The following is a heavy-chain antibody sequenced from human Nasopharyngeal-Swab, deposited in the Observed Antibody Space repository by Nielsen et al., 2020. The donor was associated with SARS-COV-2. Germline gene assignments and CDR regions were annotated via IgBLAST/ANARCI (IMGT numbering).Heavy chain of an antibody. CDR3: VRGGGGVYSGSYYGAFDI. D-gene: IGHD1-26*01. CDR2: ISYDGSNK. V-gene: IGHV3-30-3*01. Sequence: VRQAPGKGLEWVAVISYDGSNKYYADSVKGRFTISRDNSKNTLYLQMNSLRAEDTAVYYCVRGGGGVYSGSYYGAFDIWGQGTMVTVSS. J-gene: IGHJ3*02.